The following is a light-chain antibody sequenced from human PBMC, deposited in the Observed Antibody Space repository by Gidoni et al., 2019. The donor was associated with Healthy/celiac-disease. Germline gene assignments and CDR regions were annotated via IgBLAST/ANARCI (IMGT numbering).Light chain of an antibody. Sequence: QSVLTQPPSVSGAPGKRVTISCTGSSSNIGAGYDVQWYQQLPGTAPKLLIYGNSNRPSGVPDRFSGSKSGTSASLAITGLQAEDEADYYCQSYDSSLSGSVFGTGTKVTVL. V-gene: IGLV1-40*01. CDR1: SSNIGAGYD. CDR3: QSYDSSLSGSV. J-gene: IGLJ1*01. CDR2: GNS.